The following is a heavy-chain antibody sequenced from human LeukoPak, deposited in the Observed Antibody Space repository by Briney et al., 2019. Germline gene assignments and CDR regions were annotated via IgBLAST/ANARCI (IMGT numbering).Heavy chain of an antibody. CDR2: IYYSGST. D-gene: IGHD3-10*01. CDR1: GGSISSSSYY. J-gene: IGHJ4*02. Sequence: SETLSLTCTVSGGSISSSSYYWGWIRQPPGKGLEWIGSIYYSGSTYYNPSLKSRVTISVDTSKNHFSLKLSSVTAADTAVYYCATESSMVRLPSKPFDYWGQGTLVTVSS. V-gene: IGHV4-39*02. CDR3: ATESSMVRLPSKPFDY.